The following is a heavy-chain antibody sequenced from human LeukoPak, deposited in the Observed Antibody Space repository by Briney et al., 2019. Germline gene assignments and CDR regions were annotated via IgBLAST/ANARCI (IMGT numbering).Heavy chain of an antibody. CDR3: ASYYSGV. CDR2: INHSGST. D-gene: IGHD1-26*01. CDR1: GGSFSGYY. J-gene: IGHJ6*04. Sequence: SETLSLTCAVYGGSFSGYYWSWIRQPPGKGLEWIGEINHSGSTNYNPSLKSRVTISVDTSKNQFSLKLSSVTAADTAVYYCASYYSGVWGKGTTVTVSS. V-gene: IGHV4-34*01.